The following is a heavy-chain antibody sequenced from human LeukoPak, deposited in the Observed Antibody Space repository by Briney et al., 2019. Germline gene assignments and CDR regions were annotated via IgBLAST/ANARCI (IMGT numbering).Heavy chain of an antibody. J-gene: IGHJ6*03. CDR2: IYASGST. CDR1: GGSISSGSYY. V-gene: IGHV4-61*02. Sequence: SETLSLTCTVSGGSISSGSYYWSWIRQPAGKGLKWIGRIYASGSTNYNPSLKSRVTISVDTSKNQFSLKLSSVTAADTAVYYCARGGSTLHSAGGHDIEFYYYYYMDVWGKGTTVTISS. D-gene: IGHD3-9*01. CDR3: ARGGSTLHSAGGHDIEFYYYYYMDV.